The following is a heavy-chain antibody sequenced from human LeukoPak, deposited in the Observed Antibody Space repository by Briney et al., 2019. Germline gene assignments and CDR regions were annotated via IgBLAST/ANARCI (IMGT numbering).Heavy chain of an antibody. Sequence: PGGSLRLSCAASGFTFSSYGMHWVRQAPGKGLEWVAFIRYDGSNKYYADSVKGRFTISRDNSRSTLYLQMNSLRAEDTAVYFCARVAYYRVTADQITDAFDVWGRGTAVTVSS. D-gene: IGHD2-21*02. CDR1: GFTFSSYG. V-gene: IGHV3-30*02. CDR2: IRYDGSNK. J-gene: IGHJ3*01. CDR3: ARVAYYRVTADQITDAFDV.